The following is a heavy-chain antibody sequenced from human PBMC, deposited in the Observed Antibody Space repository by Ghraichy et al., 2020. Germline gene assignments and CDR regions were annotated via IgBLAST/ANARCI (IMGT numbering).Heavy chain of an antibody. J-gene: IGHJ3*02. CDR3: ASVGEYYDILTGYSLDPFDI. CDR1: GGSISSYY. V-gene: IGHV4-59*01. Sequence: SETLSLTCTVSGGSISSYYWSWIRQPPGAGLEWIGSIYYSGSTNYNPSLKRRVPISVDTSKNQFSPKLSSVTATDTAVYYCASVGEYYDILTGYSLDPFDIWDQGTMFTVSP. D-gene: IGHD3-9*01. CDR2: IYYSGST.